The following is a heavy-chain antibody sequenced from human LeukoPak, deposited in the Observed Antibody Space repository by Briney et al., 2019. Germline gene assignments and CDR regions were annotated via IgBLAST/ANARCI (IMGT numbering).Heavy chain of an antibody. D-gene: IGHD2/OR15-2a*01. V-gene: IGHV4-34*01. Sequence: AETLSLTCAVYGGSFSGYYWSWIRQPPGKGLEWIGEINHSGSTNYNPSLKSRVTISVDTSKNQFSLKVSPVTAADTAVYYCARPRLWARYFDYWGQGTLVTVSS. J-gene: IGHJ4*02. CDR3: ARPRLWARYFDY. CDR1: GGSFSGYY. CDR2: INHSGST.